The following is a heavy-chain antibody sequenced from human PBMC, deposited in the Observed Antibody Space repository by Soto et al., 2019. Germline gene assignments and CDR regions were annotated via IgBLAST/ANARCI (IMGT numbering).Heavy chain of an antibody. D-gene: IGHD3-22*01. CDR1: GYTFTSFG. Sequence: GASLKVSCKASGYTFTSFGISWVRQAPGQGLEWMGWISPSSSNTNYAQKLQGRVTMTTDTSTSTAYMELRSLRSDDTAVYYCAREGYYHSSGYFDYWGQGTLVTVSS. CDR2: ISPSSSNT. J-gene: IGHJ4*01. CDR3: AREGYYHSSGYFDY. V-gene: IGHV1-18*01.